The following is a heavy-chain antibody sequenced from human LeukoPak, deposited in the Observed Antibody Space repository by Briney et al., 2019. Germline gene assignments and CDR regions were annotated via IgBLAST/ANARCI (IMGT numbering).Heavy chain of an antibody. V-gene: IGHV1-2*02. D-gene: IGHD2-2*01. Sequence: ASVKVSCKASGYTFTGYYMHWVRQAPGQGLEWMGWINPNSGGTNYAQEFQGRVTMTRDTSISTAYMELSRLRSDDTAVYYCARESGIVVVPAAITRRSPYYYYGMDVWGQGTTVTVSS. CDR2: INPNSGGT. CDR1: GYTFTGYY. J-gene: IGHJ6*02. CDR3: ARESGIVVVPAAITRRSPYYYYGMDV.